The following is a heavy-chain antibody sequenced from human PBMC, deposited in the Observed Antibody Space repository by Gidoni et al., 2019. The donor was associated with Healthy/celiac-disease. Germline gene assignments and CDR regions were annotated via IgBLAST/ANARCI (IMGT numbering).Heavy chain of an antibody. D-gene: IGHD3-10*01. V-gene: IGHV3-33*01. Sequence: QVQLVESGGGVVQPGRSLRLSCAASGFTFSSYGMHWDRQAPGKGLEWVAVIWYDGSNKYYADSVKGRFTIYRDNSKNTLYLQMNSLRAEDTAVYYCAREVLAGGFDYWGQGTLVTVSS. J-gene: IGHJ4*02. CDR1: GFTFSSYG. CDR3: AREVLAGGFDY. CDR2: IWYDGSNK.